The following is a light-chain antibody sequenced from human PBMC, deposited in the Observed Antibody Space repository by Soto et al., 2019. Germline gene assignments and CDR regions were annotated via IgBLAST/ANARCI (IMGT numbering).Light chain of an antibody. J-gene: IGLJ1*01. V-gene: IGLV2-8*01. CDR3: SSYAGTNNIV. CDR1: TSDVGGSNY. CDR2: EVS. Sequence: QSVLTQPPSASGSPGQSVTISCTGTTSDVGGSNYVSWYQLHPGKAPKLMVYEVSKRPSGVPDRFSGSKSGNTASPTVSGLQAEDEADYYCSSYAGTNNIVFGTGTKVTVL.